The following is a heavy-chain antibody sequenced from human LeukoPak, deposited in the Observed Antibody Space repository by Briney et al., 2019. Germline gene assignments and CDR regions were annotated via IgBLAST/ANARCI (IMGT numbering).Heavy chain of an antibody. CDR1: GYSISSGYY. D-gene: IGHD4-17*01. CDR3: ARPSRYGDYIRGAFDI. J-gene: IGHJ3*02. Sequence: PSETLSLTCAVSGYSISSGYYWGWIRQPPGKGLEWIGSIYYSGSTYYNPSLKSRVTISVDTSKNQFSLKLSSVTAADTAVYYCARPSRYGDYIRGAFDIWGQGTMVTVSS. V-gene: IGHV4-38-2*01. CDR2: IYYSGST.